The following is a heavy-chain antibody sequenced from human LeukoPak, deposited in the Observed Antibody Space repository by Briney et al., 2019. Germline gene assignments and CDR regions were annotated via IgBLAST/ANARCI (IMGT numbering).Heavy chain of an antibody. CDR1: GYTFTGYY. D-gene: IGHD3-10*01. CDR2: INPNSGGT. Sequence: ASVKVSCKASGYTFTGYYMHWVRQAPGQGLEWMGWINPNSGGTNYAQMFQGRVTMTRDTSISTAYMELSRLRSDDTAVYYCARESFGELPEEYWGQGTLVTVSS. V-gene: IGHV1-2*02. CDR3: ARESFGELPEEY. J-gene: IGHJ4*02.